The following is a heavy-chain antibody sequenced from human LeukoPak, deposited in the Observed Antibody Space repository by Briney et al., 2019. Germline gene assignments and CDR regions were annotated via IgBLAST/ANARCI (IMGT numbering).Heavy chain of an antibody. Sequence: PGGSLRLSCAASGFTFSSYEMNWVRQAPGKWLEWVSYISSSGSIIYYADSVKGRFTISRDNAKNSLYLQMNSLRAEDTAVHYCAREGAVRGYYFDYWGQVTLVTVSS. CDR1: GFTFSSYE. D-gene: IGHD1-26*01. CDR2: ISSSGSII. V-gene: IGHV3-48*03. CDR3: AREGAVRGYYFDY. J-gene: IGHJ4*02.